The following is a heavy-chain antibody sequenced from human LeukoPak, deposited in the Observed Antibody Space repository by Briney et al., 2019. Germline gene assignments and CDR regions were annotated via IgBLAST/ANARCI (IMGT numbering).Heavy chain of an antibody. CDR3: ARATSGSPRANFDF. D-gene: IGHD5-12*01. CDR2: IYYSGST. J-gene: IGHJ4*02. V-gene: IGHV4-59*01. Sequence: PSETLSLTCTVSGGSINNYYWSWLRQPPGKGLEWIGYIYYSGSTNYSPSLKSRVTISVDTSKNHFSLNLSSVTAADTAVYYCARATSGSPRANFDFWGQGTLVTVSS. CDR1: GGSINNYY.